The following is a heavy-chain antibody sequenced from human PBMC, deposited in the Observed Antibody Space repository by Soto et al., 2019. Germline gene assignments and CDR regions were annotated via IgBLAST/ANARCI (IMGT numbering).Heavy chain of an antibody. D-gene: IGHD2-15*01. CDR1: GFTVSSNY. Sequence: SGGSLRLSCAASGFTVSSNYMSWVRQAPGKGLEWVSVFYSGGSTYYADSVKGRFTISRDNSKNTLYLQMNSLRAEDTAVYYCARSQGYCSGGSCYLEYFYHWGQGTQVTVSS. J-gene: IGHJ1*01. CDR3: ARSQGYCSGGSCYLEYFYH. V-gene: IGHV3-66*01. CDR2: FYSGGST.